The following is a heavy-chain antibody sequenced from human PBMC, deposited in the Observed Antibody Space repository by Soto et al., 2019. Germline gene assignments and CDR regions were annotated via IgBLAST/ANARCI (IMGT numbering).Heavy chain of an antibody. Sequence: QVQLQQWGAGLLKPSETLSLTCAVYGGSFSGYYWSWIRQPPGKGLEWIGEINHSGSTNYNPSLETRVTISVDTSHNLLSLKLSSVTAADTAVYYCARMPRLSSTVVRGVPWGQGTLVTVSS. CDR2: INHSGST. J-gene: IGHJ1*01. V-gene: IGHV4-34*01. D-gene: IGHD3-10*01. CDR3: ARMPRLSSTVVRGVP. CDR1: GGSFSGYY.